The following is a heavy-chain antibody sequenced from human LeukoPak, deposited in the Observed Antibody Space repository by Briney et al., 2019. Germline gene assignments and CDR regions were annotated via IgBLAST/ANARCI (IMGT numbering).Heavy chain of an antibody. J-gene: IGHJ6*03. CDR1: GYTFTGYY. CDR2: INPNRGGT. Sequence: ASVKVSCKASGYTFTGYYIHWVQQAPGQGLEWMGWINPNRGGTNYAQKFQGRVTMTRDTSISTAYMEWSRLNSDDTAVYYCARGVTGIYYYYYMDVWGRGTTDSVFS. CDR3: ARGVTGIYYYYYMDV. D-gene: IGHD3-10*01. V-gene: IGHV1-2*02.